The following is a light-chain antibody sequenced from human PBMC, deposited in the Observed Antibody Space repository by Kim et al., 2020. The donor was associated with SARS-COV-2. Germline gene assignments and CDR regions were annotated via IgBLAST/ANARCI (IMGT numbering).Light chain of an antibody. V-gene: IGLV1-40*01. Sequence: QTVTISCTGSSSNIAAGFEVHWYQHLPGSAPKLLIYVNNIRPSGVPDRFSGSESDTSASLAITGLQAEDGADYYCQSYDIILSGWVFGGGTQLTVL. CDR2: VNN. CDR1: SSNIAAGFE. J-gene: IGLJ3*02. CDR3: QSYDIILSGWV.